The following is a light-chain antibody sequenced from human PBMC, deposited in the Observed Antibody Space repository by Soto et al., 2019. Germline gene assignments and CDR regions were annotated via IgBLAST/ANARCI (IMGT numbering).Light chain of an antibody. CDR3: QTWGTGLHGNWV. CDR1: SGHTTYA. V-gene: IGLV4-69*01. CDR2: LNSDGSH. J-gene: IGLJ3*02. Sequence: QSVLTQSPSASASLGASVKLTCTLSSGHTTYAIAWHQQQPEKGPRYLMKLNSDGSHSKGDGIPDRFSGSSSGAERYLTISSLQSEDEADYYCQTWGTGLHGNWVFGGGTKLTVL.